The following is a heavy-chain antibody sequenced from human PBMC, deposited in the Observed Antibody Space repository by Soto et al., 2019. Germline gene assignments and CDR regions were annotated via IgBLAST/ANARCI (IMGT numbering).Heavy chain of an antibody. CDR2: INPNVGDT. J-gene: IGHJ4*02. CDR3: ATVPAAALKEDY. V-gene: IGHV1-2*02. D-gene: IGHD6-13*01. CDR1: GYTFTDYY. Sequence: QEQLVQSGAEVKKPGASVVVSCKASGYTFTDYYFHWVRQAPGQGLEWMGWINPNVGDTNYAQKFQGRVTMTRDTSISTAYVELSSLRSDDTAVYYCATVPAAALKEDYWGQGTLVTVSS.